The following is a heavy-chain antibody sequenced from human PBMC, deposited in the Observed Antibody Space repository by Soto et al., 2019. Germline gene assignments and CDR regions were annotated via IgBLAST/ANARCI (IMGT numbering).Heavy chain of an antibody. CDR1: GFTFSSYG. Sequence: LRLSFAASGFTFSSYGMHWVRQAPGKGLEWVAVISYDGSNKYYADSVKGRFTISRDNSKNTLYLQMNSLRAEDTAVYYCAKDEGSSSFYYFDYWGQGTLVTVSS. D-gene: IGHD6-13*01. J-gene: IGHJ4*02. CDR2: ISYDGSNK. V-gene: IGHV3-30*18. CDR3: AKDEGSSSFYYFDY.